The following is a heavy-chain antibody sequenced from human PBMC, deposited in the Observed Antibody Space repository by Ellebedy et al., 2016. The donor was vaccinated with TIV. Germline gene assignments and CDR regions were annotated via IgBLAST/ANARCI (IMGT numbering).Heavy chain of an antibody. Sequence: PGGSLRLSCAASGFTFSSYAMSWDRQAPGKGLEWVSTISHTGSRTYYADSVEGRFTISRNNSKKTMYLQRNSLRAEDTAIYYCAKGRGGGSDSSAPRYYFDYWGLGTLVTVSS. V-gene: IGHV3-23*01. CDR1: GFTFSSYA. CDR2: ISHTGSRT. CDR3: AKGRGGGSDSSAPRYYFDY. D-gene: IGHD3-22*01. J-gene: IGHJ4*02.